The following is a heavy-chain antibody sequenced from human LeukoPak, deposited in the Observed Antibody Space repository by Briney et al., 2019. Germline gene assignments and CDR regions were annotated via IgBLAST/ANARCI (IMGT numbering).Heavy chain of an antibody. D-gene: IGHD6-13*01. CDR3: ARDRKGGSSWYFYYYGMDV. Sequence: GGSLRLSCAASGFTFSSYWMSWVRQAPGKGLEWVANIKQDGSEKYYVDSVKGRFTISRDNAKNSLYLQMNSLRAEDTAVYYCARDRKGGSSWYFYYYGMDVWGQGTTVTVSS. CDR1: GFTFSSYW. J-gene: IGHJ6*02. V-gene: IGHV3-7*01. CDR2: IKQDGSEK.